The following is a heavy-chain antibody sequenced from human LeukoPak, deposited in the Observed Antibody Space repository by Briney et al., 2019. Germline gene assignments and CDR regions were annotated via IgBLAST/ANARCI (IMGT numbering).Heavy chain of an antibody. CDR1: GYTFTSYY. J-gene: IGHJ4*02. V-gene: IGHV1-46*01. CDR3: ARSTDSGSYYYFDY. CDR2: ISPSGGST. Sequence: ASVKVSCKASGYTFTSYYMHWVRQPPGQGLEWMGIISPSGGSTSYAQKFQGGVTMTRDTSTSTVYMELNSLRSEDMAVYYCARSTDSGSYYYFDYWGQGTLVTVSS. D-gene: IGHD1-26*01.